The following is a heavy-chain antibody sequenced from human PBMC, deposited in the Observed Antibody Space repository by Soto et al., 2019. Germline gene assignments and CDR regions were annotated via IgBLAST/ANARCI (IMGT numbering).Heavy chain of an antibody. D-gene: IGHD3-16*01. CDR3: ARRLDQTSMDV. CDR2: IYPDDSDT. CDR1: GYSFSSHW. Sequence: GESLKISCKGFGYSFSSHWIGWVRQMPGKGLEWMGIIYPDDSDTRYSPSFQGQVTISADKSISTAYLQWSSLKASDTAMYYCARRLDQTSMDVWGQGTTVTVSS. V-gene: IGHV5-51*01. J-gene: IGHJ6*02.